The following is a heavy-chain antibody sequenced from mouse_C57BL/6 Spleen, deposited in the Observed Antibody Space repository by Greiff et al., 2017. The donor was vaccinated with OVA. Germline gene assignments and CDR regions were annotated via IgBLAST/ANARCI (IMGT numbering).Heavy chain of an antibody. V-gene: IGHV5-17*01. CDR3: ASCWDNYAMDD. D-gene: IGHD4-1*01. CDR1: GFTFSDYG. J-gene: IGHJ4*01. CDR2: ISSGSSTI. Sequence: EVQGVESGGGLVKPGGSLKLSCAASGFTFSDYGMHWVRQAPEKGLEWVAYISSGSSTIYYADTVKGRFTISRDNAKTTLFLQMTSLRSEDTAMYYCASCWDNYAMDDWGQGTSVTVSS.